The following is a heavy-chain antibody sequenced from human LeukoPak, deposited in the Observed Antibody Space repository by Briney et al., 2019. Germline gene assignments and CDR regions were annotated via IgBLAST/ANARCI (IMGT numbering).Heavy chain of an antibody. CDR3: AKGFWSGYQSYGYYYYGMDV. J-gene: IGHJ6*02. V-gene: IGHV1-18*01. Sequence: ASVKVSCKASGYTFTSYGISWVRQAPGQGLEWMGWISAYNGNTNYAQKLQGRVTMTTDTSTSTAYMELRSLRSDDTAVYYCAKGFWSGYQSYGYYYYGMDVWGQGTTVTVSS. CDR1: GYTFTSYG. D-gene: IGHD3-3*01. CDR2: ISAYNGNT.